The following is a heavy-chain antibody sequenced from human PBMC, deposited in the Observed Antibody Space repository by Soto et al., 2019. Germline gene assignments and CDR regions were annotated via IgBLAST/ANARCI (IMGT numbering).Heavy chain of an antibody. CDR2: INPNSGGT. J-gene: IGHJ6*02. V-gene: IGHV1-2*04. CDR3: ARDLGPNYYGMDV. CDR1: GYTFTGYY. Sequence: GASVKVSCKASGYTFTGYYMHWVRQAPGQGLEWMGWINPNSGGTNYAQKFQGWVTMTRDTSISTAYMELSRLRSDDTAVYYCARDLGPNYYGMDVWGQGTTVTVSS.